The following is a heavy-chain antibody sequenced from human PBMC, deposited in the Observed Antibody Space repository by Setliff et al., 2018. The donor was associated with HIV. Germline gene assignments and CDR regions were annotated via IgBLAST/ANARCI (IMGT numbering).Heavy chain of an antibody. CDR1: GGAFSSYA. J-gene: IGHJ4*02. V-gene: IGHV1-69*05. CDR3: ARADSSNWYHVDY. D-gene: IGHD6-13*01. Sequence: SVKVSCKASGGAFSSYALSWVRQAPGQGLEWLGGISPIFGTANYAQKFQARVTSTTDESTSTSYMELSSLRSEYTAVYYCARADSSNWYHVDYWGQGTLVTVSS. CDR2: ISPIFGTA.